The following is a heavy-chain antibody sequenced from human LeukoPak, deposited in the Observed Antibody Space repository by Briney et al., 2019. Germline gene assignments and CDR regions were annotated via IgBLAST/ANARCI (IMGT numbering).Heavy chain of an antibody. CDR2: IVVGSGNT. V-gene: IGHV1-58*02. CDR3: AAGSGYSYGYYGDY. Sequence: ASVKVSCKASGFTFTSSAMQWVRQPRGQRLEWIGWIVVGSGNTNYAQKFQESVTITRDVSTSTAYMELSSLRSEDTAVYYCAAGSGYSYGYYGDYWGQGTLVTVSS. J-gene: IGHJ4*02. D-gene: IGHD5-18*01. CDR1: GFTFTSSA.